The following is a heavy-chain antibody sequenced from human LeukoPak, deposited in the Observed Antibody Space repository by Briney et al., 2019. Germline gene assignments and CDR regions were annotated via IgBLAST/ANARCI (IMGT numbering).Heavy chain of an antibody. J-gene: IGHJ4*02. CDR2: IIPIFGTA. CDR3: AKKYGVTVYGSGLNYFDY. CDR1: GGTFSSYA. V-gene: IGHV1-69*13. Sequence: SVKVSCKASGGTFSSYAISWVRQAPGQGLEWMGGIIPIFGTANYAQKFQGRVTITADESTSTAYMELSSLRSEDTAIYYCAKKYGVTVYGSGLNYFDYWGQGTLVTVSS. D-gene: IGHD6-19*01.